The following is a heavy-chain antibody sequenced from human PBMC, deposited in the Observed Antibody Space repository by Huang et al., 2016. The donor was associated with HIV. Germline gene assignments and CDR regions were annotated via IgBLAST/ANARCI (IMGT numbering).Heavy chain of an antibody. Sequence: VESGGRLVQPGGSLRLSFVGSTLSFGAYWMSWVRQVPGKGVEWVANIKQDESEKYYVESVKGRFNISRDNAKKVLFLEMNNVRVEDTATYYCATKTAAMDIWGQGTTVTVS. D-gene: IGHD1-7*01. V-gene: IGHV3-7*01. CDR2: IKQDESEK. CDR3: ATKTAAMDI. J-gene: IGHJ6*02. CDR1: TLSFGAYW.